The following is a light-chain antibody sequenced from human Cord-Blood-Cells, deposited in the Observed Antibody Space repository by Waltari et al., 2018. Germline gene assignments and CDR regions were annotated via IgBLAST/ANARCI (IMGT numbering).Light chain of an antibody. CDR3: SSYAGSNNYV. J-gene: IGLJ1*01. CDR1: SSDVGGYNY. Sequence: QSALTQPPSASGSPGQSVTISCTGTSSDVGGYNYVSWYPLHPGKAPKLMIYEVSKRPSGVPDRFSGSKSGNTASLTVSGLQAEDEADYYCSSYAGSNNYVFGTGTKVTVL. CDR2: EVS. V-gene: IGLV2-8*01.